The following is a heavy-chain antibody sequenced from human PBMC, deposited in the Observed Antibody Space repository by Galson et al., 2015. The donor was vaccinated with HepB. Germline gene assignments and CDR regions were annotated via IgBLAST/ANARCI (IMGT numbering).Heavy chain of an antibody. CDR2: ISGGGSYT. D-gene: IGHD6-6*01. Sequence: SLRLSCAASGFTFSSYAMSWVRQAPGKELEWVSAISGGGSYTYPADSVKCRLTTSRENSRNTIYLQMNGLRAEDTAVYYCVKGSAAGRPYYFDFWGQGTLVTVSS. CDR1: GFTFSSYA. CDR3: VKGSAAGRPYYFDF. J-gene: IGHJ4*02. V-gene: IGHV3-23*01.